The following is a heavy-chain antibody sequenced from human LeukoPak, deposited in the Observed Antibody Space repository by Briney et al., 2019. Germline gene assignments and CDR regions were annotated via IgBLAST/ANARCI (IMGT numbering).Heavy chain of an antibody. CDR1: GYTFTNYG. Sequence: GTPVKVSCKASGYTFTNYGIIWVRQAPGQGLEWMGWITTYSGNTHYAQKFQGRITMTTDTSTNTAYMELRSLRSDDTAVYYCARDEVHGDRDFDYWGQGTLVTVSS. CDR2: ITTYSGNT. CDR3: ARDEVHGDRDFDY. V-gene: IGHV1-18*01. J-gene: IGHJ4*02. D-gene: IGHD4-17*01.